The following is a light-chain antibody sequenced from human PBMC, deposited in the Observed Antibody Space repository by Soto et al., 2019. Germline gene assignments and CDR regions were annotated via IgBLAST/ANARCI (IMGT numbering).Light chain of an antibody. CDR2: DAS. V-gene: IGKV3-15*01. CDR3: QQYNNWTIT. J-gene: IGKJ5*01. Sequence: EIVMTQSPATLSVSAGQISTLSCRASQSIGSNLAWYQQKNGQAPRLLIYDASTRATGLPARLSDSGYGTDFTITISSLETEDFAVYYCQQYNNWTITFGPGTRLEIK. CDR1: QSIGSN.